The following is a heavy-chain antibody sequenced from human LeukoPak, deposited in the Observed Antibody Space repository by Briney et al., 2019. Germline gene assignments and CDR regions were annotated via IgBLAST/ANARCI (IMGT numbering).Heavy chain of an antibody. CDR1: GGSISSYY. CDR2: IYTSGST. CDR3: AREDSNYDTSSFDI. J-gene: IGHJ3*02. Sequence: SETLSLTCTVSGGSISSYYWSWIRQPAGKGLEWIGRIYTSGSTNYNPSLKSRVTMSVDTSKNQFSLKLSSVTAADTAVYYCAREDSNYDTSSFDIWGQGTMVTVSS. D-gene: IGHD3-16*01. V-gene: IGHV4-4*07.